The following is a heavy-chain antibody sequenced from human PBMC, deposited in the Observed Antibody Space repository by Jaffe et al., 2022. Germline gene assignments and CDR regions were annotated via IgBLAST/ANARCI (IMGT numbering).Heavy chain of an antibody. CDR2: IYPGDSDT. Sequence: EVQLVQSGAEVKKPGESLKISCKGSGYSFTSYWIGWVRQMPGKGLEWMGIIYPGDSDTRYSPSFQGQVTISADKSISTAYLQWSSLKASDTAMYYCVRRPYYDILTGYYPQAYYFDYWGQGTLVTVSS. D-gene: IGHD3-9*01. CDR1: GYSFTSYW. CDR3: VRRPYYDILTGYYPQAYYFDY. V-gene: IGHV5-51*03. J-gene: IGHJ4*02.